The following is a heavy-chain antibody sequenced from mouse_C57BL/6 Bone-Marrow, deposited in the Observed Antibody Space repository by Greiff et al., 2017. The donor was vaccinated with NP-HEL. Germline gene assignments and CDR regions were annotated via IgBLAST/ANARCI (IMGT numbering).Heavy chain of an antibody. CDR2: INYDGSST. V-gene: IGHV5-16*01. J-gene: IGHJ1*03. Sequence: EVKLVESEGGLVQPGSSMQLSCTASGFTFSDYYMAWVRQVPEKGLEWVANINYDGSSTYYLDSLKSRFIISRDNAKNILYLQMSSLKSEDTATYYCARGQSNYVGYFDVWGTGTTVTVSS. D-gene: IGHD2-5*01. CDR3: ARGQSNYVGYFDV. CDR1: GFTFSDYY.